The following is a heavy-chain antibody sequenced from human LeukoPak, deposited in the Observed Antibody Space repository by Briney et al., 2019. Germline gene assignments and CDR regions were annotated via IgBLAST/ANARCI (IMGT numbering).Heavy chain of an antibody. J-gene: IGHJ3*02. CDR1: GGSMSSYY. CDR3: ARGARTRRRDNSGPFDI. CDR2: IYHSGST. V-gene: IGHV4-59*01. D-gene: IGHD3-22*01. Sequence: SSETLSLTCTVSGGSMSSYYWSWIRQPPGKGLQWNGYIYHSGSTNHNPSLKSRVTISLDWSKNQFTLKLKSVTAADTAVYYCARGARTRRRDNSGPFDIWGQGTKVTVSS.